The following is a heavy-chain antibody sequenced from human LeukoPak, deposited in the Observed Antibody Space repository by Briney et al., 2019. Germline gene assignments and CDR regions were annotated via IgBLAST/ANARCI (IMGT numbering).Heavy chain of an antibody. CDR2: IRYDGSSK. V-gene: IGHV3-30*02. CDR1: GFTFSSYG. Sequence: PGGSLRLXCAASGFTFSSYGMHWVRQAPGKGLEWVAFIRYDGSSKYYADSVKGRFTISRDNSKNTLYLQMNSLRAEDTAVYYCAKATPPLYYYYMDVWGKGTTVTVSS. J-gene: IGHJ6*03. CDR3: AKATPPLYYYYMDV.